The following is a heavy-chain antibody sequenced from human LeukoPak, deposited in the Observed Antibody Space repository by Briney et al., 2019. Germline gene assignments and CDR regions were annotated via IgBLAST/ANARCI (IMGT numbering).Heavy chain of an antibody. CDR3: VRDLSGTYSFDY. V-gene: IGHV3-48*02. J-gene: IGHJ4*02. D-gene: IGHD1-26*01. CDR2: ISRSSRTI. Sequence: RPGGSLRLSCAASGFSFSTYGMNWVRQAPGKGLEWVSYISRSSRTIYYADSVKGRFTISRDNAKNSLYLQMNSLRDEDTAVYYCVRDLSGTYSFDYWGQGTLVTVSS. CDR1: GFSFSTYG.